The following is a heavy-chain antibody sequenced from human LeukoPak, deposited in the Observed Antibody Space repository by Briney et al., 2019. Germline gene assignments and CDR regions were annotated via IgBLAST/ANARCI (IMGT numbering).Heavy chain of an antibody. J-gene: IGHJ4*02. Sequence: GGSLRLSCAASGFTFSNYAMSWVRQAPGKGLEWVSAISSSADSTYYADSVKGRFTISRDNALNSLYLQMNSLRAEDMAIYYCARSIPYGTTWYGRSDYWGQGTLVTVSS. CDR1: GFTFSNYA. CDR3: ARSIPYGTTWYGRSDY. CDR2: ISSSADST. D-gene: IGHD6-13*01. V-gene: IGHV3-23*01.